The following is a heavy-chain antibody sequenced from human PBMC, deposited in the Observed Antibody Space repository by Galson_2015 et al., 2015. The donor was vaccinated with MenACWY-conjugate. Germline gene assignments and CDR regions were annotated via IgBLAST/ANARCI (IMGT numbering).Heavy chain of an antibody. D-gene: IGHD3-3*01. J-gene: IGHJ6*03. CDR2: IYAGDSDI. Sequence: QSGAEVKKPGESLQISCTGSGYIFTDYWIGWVRQMPGQGLEWMGIIYAGDSDIRYSPSFQGHVTISADKSISTAYLQWSSLKASDTAIYYCARLFNARPAYYYYYMDIWGKGTTVTVSS. V-gene: IGHV5-51*01. CDR3: ARLFNARPAYYYYYMDI. CDR1: GYIFTDYW.